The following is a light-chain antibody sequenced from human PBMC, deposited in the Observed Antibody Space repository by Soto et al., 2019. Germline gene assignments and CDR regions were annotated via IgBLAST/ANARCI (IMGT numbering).Light chain of an antibody. CDR1: QSVSSSY. CDR3: RQYGSSLWT. CDR2: GAS. V-gene: IGKV3-20*01. Sequence: EIVLTQSPGTLSLSPGERATLSCRASQSVSSSYLAWYQQKPGQAPRLLIYGASSRATGIPDRFSGSGSGTDFTLTIRRLEPEDFAVYYCRQYGSSLWTFGQGTKVEI. J-gene: IGKJ1*01.